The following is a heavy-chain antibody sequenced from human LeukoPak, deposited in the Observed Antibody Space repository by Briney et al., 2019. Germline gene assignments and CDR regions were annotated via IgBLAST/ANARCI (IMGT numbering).Heavy chain of an antibody. CDR2: IYNSGST. Sequence: SETLSLTCTVSGYSISSGYYWGWIRQPPGKGLEWIGSIYNSGSTNYNPSLKSRVTISVDTSKNQFSLKLSSVTAADTAVYYCARVSGYDWESFYDYWGQGTLVTVSS. CDR1: GYSISSGYY. CDR3: ARVSGYDWESFYDY. D-gene: IGHD5-12*01. V-gene: IGHV4-38-2*02. J-gene: IGHJ4*02.